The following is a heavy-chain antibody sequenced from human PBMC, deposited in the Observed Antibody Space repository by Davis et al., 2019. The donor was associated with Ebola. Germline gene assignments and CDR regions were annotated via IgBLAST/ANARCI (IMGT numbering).Heavy chain of an antibody. CDR1: GFTFSSYS. CDR3: ARLSSSIGLDP. D-gene: IGHD6-6*01. CDR2: ISSSSSYI. V-gene: IGHV3-21*01. Sequence: GESLKISCAASGFTFSSYSMNWVRQAPGKGLEWVSSISSSSSYIYYADSVKGRFTISRDNAKNSLYLQMNSLRAEDTAVYYCARLSSSIGLDPWGQGTLVTVSS. J-gene: IGHJ5*02.